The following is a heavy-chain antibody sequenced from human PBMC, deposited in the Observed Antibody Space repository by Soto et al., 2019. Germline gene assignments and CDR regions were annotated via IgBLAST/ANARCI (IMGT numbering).Heavy chain of an antibody. CDR2: IYYSGST. J-gene: IGHJ3*02. V-gene: IGHV4-39*01. CDR1: GGSISSSSYY. Sequence: PSETLSLTCTVSGGSISSSSYYWGWIRQPPGKGLEWIGSIYYSGSTYYNPSLKSRVTISVDTSKNQFSLKLSSVTAADTAVYYCARLGYRDAFDIWGQGTMVTVSS. CDR3: ARLGYRDAFDI. D-gene: IGHD2-15*01.